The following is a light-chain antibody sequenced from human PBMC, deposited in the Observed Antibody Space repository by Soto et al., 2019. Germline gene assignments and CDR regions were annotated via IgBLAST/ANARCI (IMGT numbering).Light chain of an antibody. CDR3: SSYAGTHIV. V-gene: IGLV2-8*01. CDR1: SSDVGGYDY. Sequence: QSVLTQPPSASGSPGQSVTISCTGTSSDVGGYDYVSWYQQHPGKAPKLMIYDVTKRPSGVPDRFSGSKSANTASLTVSGLQAEDEADYYSSSYAGTHIVFGTGTKVTVL. CDR2: DVT. J-gene: IGLJ1*01.